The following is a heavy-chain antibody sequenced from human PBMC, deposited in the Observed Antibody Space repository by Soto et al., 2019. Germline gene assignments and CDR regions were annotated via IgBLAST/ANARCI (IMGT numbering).Heavy chain of an antibody. Sequence: SDTLSLTCAVSGASITSSNWWSSVRQPPGKGLEWIGEIYHSGSTNYNPSLKSRVTISVDKSKNQFSLKLSSVTAADTAVYYCARVAVAGTRFDYWGQGTLVTVS. CDR3: ARVAVAGTRFDY. J-gene: IGHJ4*02. D-gene: IGHD6-19*01. CDR2: IYHSGST. V-gene: IGHV4-4*02. CDR1: GASITSSNW.